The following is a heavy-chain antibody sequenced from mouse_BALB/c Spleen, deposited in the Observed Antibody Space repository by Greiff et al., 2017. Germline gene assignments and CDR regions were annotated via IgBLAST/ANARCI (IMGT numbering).Heavy chain of an antibody. J-gene: IGHJ2*01. CDR2: INPGSGGT. CDR3: ARAREWLLLLDY. CDR1: GYAFTNYL. V-gene: IGHV1-54*01. Sequence: QVQLKESGAELVRPGTSVKVSCKASGYAFTNYLIEWVKQRPGQGLEWIGVINPGSGGTNYNEKFKGKATLTADKSSSTAYMQLSSLTSDDSAVYFCARAREWLLLLDYWGQGTTLTVSS. D-gene: IGHD2-3*01.